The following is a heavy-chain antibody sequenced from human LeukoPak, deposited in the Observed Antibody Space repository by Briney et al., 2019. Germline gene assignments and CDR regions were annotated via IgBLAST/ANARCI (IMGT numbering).Heavy chain of an antibody. CDR2: INHSGST. J-gene: IGHJ6*03. CDR1: GGSFSGYY. Sequence: NPSETLSLTCAVYGGSFSGYYWIWIRQPPGKGLEWIGEINHSGSTNYNPSLKSRVTISVDTSKNQFSLKLSSVTAADTAAYYCARRGVDCSSTSCYYYYYYMDVWGKGTTVTVSS. D-gene: IGHD2-2*01. V-gene: IGHV4-34*01. CDR3: ARRGVDCSSTSCYYYYYYMDV.